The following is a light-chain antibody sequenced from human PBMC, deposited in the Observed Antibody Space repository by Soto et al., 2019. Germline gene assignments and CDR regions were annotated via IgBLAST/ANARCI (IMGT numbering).Light chain of an antibody. CDR3: KQYKNGPPYT. CDR2: RTS. J-gene: IGKJ2*01. CDR1: RSVSVN. V-gene: IGKV3-15*01. Sequence: EIVMTQSPATLSVSPGERVTLSCKASRSVSVNLAWYQQKPGQAPRLLIYRTSTRATDVPDRFSGTGSGTDFTLTIGGLHSEDFAVYFCKQYKNGPPYTFGPGTKLEIK.